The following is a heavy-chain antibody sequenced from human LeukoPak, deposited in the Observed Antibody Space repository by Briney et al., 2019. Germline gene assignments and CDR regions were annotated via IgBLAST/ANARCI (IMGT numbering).Heavy chain of an antibody. J-gene: IGHJ6*04. V-gene: IGHV3-48*03. CDR3: AELGITMIGGV. Sequence: GGSLRLSCGASGFTFSSYEMNWVRQAPGKGLEWVSYVSSSGSTIYYADSVKGRFTISRDNAKNSLYLQMNSLRAEDTAVYYCAELGITMIGGVWGKGTTVTISS. CDR1: GFTFSSYE. D-gene: IGHD3-10*02. CDR2: VSSSGSTI.